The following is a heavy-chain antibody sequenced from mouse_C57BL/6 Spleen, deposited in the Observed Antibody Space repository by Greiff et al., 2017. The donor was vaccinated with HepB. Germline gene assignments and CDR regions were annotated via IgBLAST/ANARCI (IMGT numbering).Heavy chain of an antibody. CDR1: GYSFTDYN. CDR3: ARTGYGSSSMFAY. V-gene: IGHV1-39*01. J-gene: IGHJ3*01. CDR2: INPNYGTT. D-gene: IGHD1-1*01. Sequence: EVQGVESGPELVKPGASVKISCKASGYSFTDYNMNWVKQSNGKSLEWIGVINPNYGTTSYNQKFKGKATLTVDQSSSTSYMQLNSLTSEDSAVYYCARTGYGSSSMFAYWGQGTLVTVSA.